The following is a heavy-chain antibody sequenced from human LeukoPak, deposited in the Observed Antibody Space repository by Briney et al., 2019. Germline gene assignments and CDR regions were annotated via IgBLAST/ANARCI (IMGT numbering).Heavy chain of an antibody. CDR3: ARDIVVVPAAMWNYYYYGMDV. CDR1: GYTFTSYG. Sequence: ASVKVSCKASGYTFTSYGISWVRQAPGQGLEWMGWISAYSGDTNYAQKLQGRVTMTTDTSTSTAYMELRSLRSDDTAVYYCARDIVVVPAAMWNYYYYGMDVWGQGTTVTVSS. D-gene: IGHD2-2*01. V-gene: IGHV1-18*01. CDR2: ISAYSGDT. J-gene: IGHJ6*02.